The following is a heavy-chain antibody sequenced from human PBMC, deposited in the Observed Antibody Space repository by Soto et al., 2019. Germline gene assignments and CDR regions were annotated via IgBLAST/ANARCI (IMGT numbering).Heavy chain of an antibody. CDR3: AKEAPGYSSGWYAPYDFQH. J-gene: IGHJ1*01. Sequence: PGVSMRLSCAAAGFTFSRYAMSCVRQAPGKGLEWVSAISGSGGSTYYADSVKGRFTISRGNSKNTLYLQMNSLRAEDTAVYYCAKEAPGYSSGWYAPYDFQHWGQGTLVTVSS. D-gene: IGHD6-19*01. CDR2: ISGSGGST. V-gene: IGHV3-23*01. CDR1: GFTFSRYA.